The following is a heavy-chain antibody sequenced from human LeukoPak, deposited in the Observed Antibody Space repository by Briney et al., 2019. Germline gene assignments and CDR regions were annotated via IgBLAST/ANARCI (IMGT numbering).Heavy chain of an antibody. CDR1: GFTFSSYA. J-gene: IGHJ4*02. V-gene: IGHV3-23*01. D-gene: IGHD2-2*01. CDR3: AKGVVVAPDVTPFDY. Sequence: GGSLRLSCAASGFTFSSYAMSWVRQAPGKGLEWVSAISGSGGSKYYADSVKGRFTISRDNSKNTLYLQMNSLRAEDTAVYYCAKGVVVAPDVTPFDYWGQGTLVTVSS. CDR2: ISGSGGSK.